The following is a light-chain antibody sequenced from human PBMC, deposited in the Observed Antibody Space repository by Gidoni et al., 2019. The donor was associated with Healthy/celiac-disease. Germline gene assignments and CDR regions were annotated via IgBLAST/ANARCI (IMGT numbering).Light chain of an antibody. V-gene: IGLV1-47*01. CDR2: KND. J-gene: IGLJ2*01. CDR3: GAWDDSLTVV. CDR1: PSNIGRNY. Sequence: QSVLTQPPSASGTPGLKVTIACSGSPSNIGRNYVYWSQQLTGAAPKLLIYKNDQRPSGVPDRISGSKSGTSASLAISGLRSEDEADYYCGAWDDSLTVVFGGGTKLTVL.